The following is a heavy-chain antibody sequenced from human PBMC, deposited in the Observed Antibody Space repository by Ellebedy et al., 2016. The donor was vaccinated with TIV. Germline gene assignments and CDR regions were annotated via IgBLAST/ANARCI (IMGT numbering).Heavy chain of an antibody. Sequence: GGSLRLSXVVSGFSFRGTWMSWVRQAPGKGLEWVANINQDGNGKYYVDSVRGRFTISRDNAKNSLYLQMNSLTVEDTAVYYCATPLEGYSSSPPLDYWGQGTLISVSS. CDR3: ATPLEGYSSSPPLDY. CDR2: INQDGNGK. J-gene: IGHJ4*02. CDR1: GFSFRGTW. V-gene: IGHV3-7*01. D-gene: IGHD6-19*01.